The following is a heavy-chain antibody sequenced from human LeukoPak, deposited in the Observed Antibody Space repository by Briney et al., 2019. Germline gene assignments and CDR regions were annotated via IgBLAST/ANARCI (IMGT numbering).Heavy chain of an antibody. CDR3: ATDGAGFDT. Sequence: GGSLRLSCAASGFTFNDYYMSWIRQAPGKGLEWLSYINIGGTNTHYADSVKGRFTTSRDNAKKSLYLKMNNLRAEDTAVYYCATDGAGFDTWGQGVLVTVSS. V-gene: IGHV3-11*01. CDR2: INIGGTNT. J-gene: IGHJ5*02. CDR1: GFTFNDYY.